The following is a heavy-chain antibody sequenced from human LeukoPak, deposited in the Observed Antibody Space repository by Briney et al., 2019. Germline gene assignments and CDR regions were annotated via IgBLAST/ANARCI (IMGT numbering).Heavy chain of an antibody. D-gene: IGHD3/OR15-3a*01. CDR2: IKQDGSEK. J-gene: IGHJ6*02. CDR1: GFIFSNYW. V-gene: IGHV3-7*01. CDR3: ARESVDSEDDYYYYGMDV. Sequence: GGSLRLSCAASGFIFSNYWMSWVRQAPGKGLEWVANIKQDGSEKYYVDSVKGRFTISRDNAKNSLYLQMNSLRAEDTAVYYCARESVDSEDDYYYYGMDVWGQGTTVTVSS.